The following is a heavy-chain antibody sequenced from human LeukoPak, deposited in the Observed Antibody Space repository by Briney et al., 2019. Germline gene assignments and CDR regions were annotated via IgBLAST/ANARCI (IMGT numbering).Heavy chain of an antibody. CDR1: GGAFSSYA. D-gene: IGHD2-2*02. V-gene: IGHV1-69*05. Sequence: SVKVSCKASGGAFSSYAISWVRQAPGQGLEWMGGIIPIFGTANYAQKFQGRVTITTDESTSTAYMELSSLRSEDTAVYYCARSIVVVPAAIGWFDPWGQGTQVTVSS. CDR2: IIPIFGTA. J-gene: IGHJ5*02. CDR3: ARSIVVVPAAIGWFDP.